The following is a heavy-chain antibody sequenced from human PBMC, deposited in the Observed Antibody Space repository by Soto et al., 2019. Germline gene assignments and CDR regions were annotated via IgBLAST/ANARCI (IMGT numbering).Heavy chain of an antibody. CDR3: ASYEYGLHFDY. Sequence: SETLSLTCAVSGGSISSGGYSWIWIRQPPGKGLEWIGYIYHSGSTYYNPSLKSRVTISVDRSKNQFSLKLSSVTAADTAVYYCASYEYGLHFDYWGQGTLVTVSS. V-gene: IGHV4-30-2*01. CDR1: GGSISSGGYS. J-gene: IGHJ4*02. D-gene: IGHD3-16*01. CDR2: IYHSGST.